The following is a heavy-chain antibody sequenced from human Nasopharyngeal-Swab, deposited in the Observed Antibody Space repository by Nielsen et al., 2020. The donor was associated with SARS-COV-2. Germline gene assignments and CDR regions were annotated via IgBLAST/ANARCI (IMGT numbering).Heavy chain of an antibody. D-gene: IGHD1-26*01. CDR1: GFTFSSYA. CDR2: ISYDGSNK. V-gene: IGHV3-30-3*01. Sequence: GGSLRLSCAASGFTFSSYAMHWVRQAPGKGLEWVAVISYDGSNKYYADSVKGRFTISRDNSKNTMYLQMNSLRVEDTAVYYCARTGGSYFDYWGQGTLVTVSS. J-gene: IGHJ4*02. CDR3: ARTGGSYFDY.